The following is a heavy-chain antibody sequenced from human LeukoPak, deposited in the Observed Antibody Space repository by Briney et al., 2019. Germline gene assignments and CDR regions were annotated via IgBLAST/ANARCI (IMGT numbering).Heavy chain of an antibody. CDR3: ARDRSGYYYDSSGLDY. D-gene: IGHD3-22*01. J-gene: IGHJ4*02. CDR1: GFTFSSYG. Sequence: GGSLRLSCAASGFTFSSYGMHWVRQAPGKGLEWVSSISTSSSYIYYADSVKGRFTISRDNAKNSLYLQMNSLRAEDTAVYYCARDRSGYYYDSSGLDYWGQGTLVTVSS. V-gene: IGHV3-21*01. CDR2: ISTSSSYI.